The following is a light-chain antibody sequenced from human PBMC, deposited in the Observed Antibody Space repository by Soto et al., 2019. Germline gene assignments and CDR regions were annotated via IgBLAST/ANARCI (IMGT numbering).Light chain of an antibody. Sequence: DIQMTQSPSTLSASVGDRVTITCRASQSVSRWLAWYKQKPGEAPKLLIYKASNLESGVSSRFSGSGSGTEFTLTISSLQSEDFAVYYCQQYNNWPRTFGQGTKVDIK. CDR1: QSVSRW. J-gene: IGKJ1*01. CDR2: KAS. V-gene: IGKV1-5*03. CDR3: QQYNNWPRT.